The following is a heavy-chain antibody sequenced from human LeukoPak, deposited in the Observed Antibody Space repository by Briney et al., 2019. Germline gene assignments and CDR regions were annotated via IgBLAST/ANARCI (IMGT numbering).Heavy chain of an antibody. J-gene: IGHJ4*02. CDR3: SSWGSTPGVSSDDY. V-gene: IGHV3-15*01. CDR2: IKSKTDGGTT. Sequence: GGSLRLSCPASEFTINDAWMSWVRQAPGKGLEWVGRIKSKTDGGTTEYAAPVKGRFTISRDDSKNTLYLQMNSLKTEDTAMYYCSSWGSTPGVSSDDYWGQGTLVTVSS. D-gene: IGHD6-6*01. CDR1: EFTINDAW.